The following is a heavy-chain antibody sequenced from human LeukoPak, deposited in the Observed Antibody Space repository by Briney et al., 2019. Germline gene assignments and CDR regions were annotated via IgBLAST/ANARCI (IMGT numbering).Heavy chain of an antibody. CDR1: GGSISSYY. CDR3: ARAIAAAGTDAFDI. D-gene: IGHD6-13*01. V-gene: IGHV4-39*07. J-gene: IGHJ3*02. CDR2: IYYSGST. Sequence: SETLSLTCTVSGGSISSYYWGWIRQPPGKGLEWIGSIYYSGSTYYNPSLKSRVTISVDTSKNQFSLKLSSVTAADTAVYYCARAIAAAGTDAFDIWGQGTMVTVSS.